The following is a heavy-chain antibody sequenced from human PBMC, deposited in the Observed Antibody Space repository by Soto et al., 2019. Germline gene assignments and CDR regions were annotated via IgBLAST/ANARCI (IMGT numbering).Heavy chain of an antibody. D-gene: IGHD5-12*01. J-gene: IGHJ6*02. CDR1: GYTFTSYG. V-gene: IGHV1-18*01. Sequence: QVQLVQSGAEVKKPGASVKVSCKASGYTFTSYGISWVRQAPGQGLEWMGWISAYNGNTNYAQKLQGIVTMTTDTSTSTAYMELRSLRSDDTAVYYCASRGNHYYYYYGMDVWGQGTTVTVSS. CDR3: ASRGNHYYYYYGMDV. CDR2: ISAYNGNT.